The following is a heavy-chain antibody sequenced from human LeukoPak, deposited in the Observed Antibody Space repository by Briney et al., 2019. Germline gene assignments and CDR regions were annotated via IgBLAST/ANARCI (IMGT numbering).Heavy chain of an antibody. Sequence: GGSLRLSCAASGFTFSSYAMHWVRQAPGKGLEWVAVISYDGSNKYYADSVKGRFTISRDNSKNTLYLQMNSLRAEATAVYYCAGGATMVRGVIITKPLDYWGQGTLVTVSS. J-gene: IGHJ4*02. CDR2: ISYDGSNK. V-gene: IGHV3-30*01. CDR3: AGGATMVRGVIITKPLDY. D-gene: IGHD3-10*01. CDR1: GFTFSSYA.